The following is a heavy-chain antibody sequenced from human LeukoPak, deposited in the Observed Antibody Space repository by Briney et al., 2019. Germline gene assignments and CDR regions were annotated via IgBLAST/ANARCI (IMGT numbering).Heavy chain of an antibody. CDR1: GFTFSSYA. CDR3: ARSSGTGTFSY. Sequence: GSLRLSCAASGFTFSSYAMSWIRQPPGKGLEWIGSVYYGRSPYFNPSLESRATISVDTSKNHLSLKMGSVTAADTAVYHCARSSGTGTFSYWGQGTLVTVSS. CDR2: VYYGRSP. J-gene: IGHJ4*02. D-gene: IGHD6-25*01. V-gene: IGHV4-39*02.